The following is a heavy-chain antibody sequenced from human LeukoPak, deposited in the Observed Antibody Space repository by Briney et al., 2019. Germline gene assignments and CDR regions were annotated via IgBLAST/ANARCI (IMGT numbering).Heavy chain of an antibody. CDR1: GFTFSSYT. CDR3: TRDPFDDTSGSEGYFQH. CDR2: IRSKAYGGTT. Sequence: GGSLRLSCAASGFTFSSYTMNWVRQAPGKGLGGVGFIRSKAYGGTTEYAASVKGRFTISRDDSKSIAYLQMNSLKTEDTAVYYCTRDPFDDTSGSEGYFQHWGQGTLVTVSS. J-gene: IGHJ1*01. D-gene: IGHD6-19*01. V-gene: IGHV3-49*04.